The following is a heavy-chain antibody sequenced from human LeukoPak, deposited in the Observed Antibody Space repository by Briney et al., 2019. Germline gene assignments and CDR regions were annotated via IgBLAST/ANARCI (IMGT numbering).Heavy chain of an antibody. Sequence: ASVKVSCKASGYTFTSYAMHWVRQAPGQRPEWMGWINAGNGNTKYSQKFQGRVTITRDTSASTAYMELSSLRSEDTAVYYCARGTRRDYGDYNWFDPWGQGTLVTVTS. CDR1: GYTFTSYA. D-gene: IGHD4-17*01. J-gene: IGHJ5*02. CDR2: INAGNGNT. V-gene: IGHV1-3*01. CDR3: ARGTRRDYGDYNWFDP.